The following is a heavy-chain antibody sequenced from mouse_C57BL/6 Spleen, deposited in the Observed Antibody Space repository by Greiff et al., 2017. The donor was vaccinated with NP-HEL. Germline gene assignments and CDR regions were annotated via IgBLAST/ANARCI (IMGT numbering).Heavy chain of an antibody. D-gene: IGHD1-1*01. V-gene: IGHV14-4*01. Sequence: VPLQQSGAELVRPGASVKLSCTASGLNIKDDYMHWVKQRPEQGLEWIGWTDPENGDTEYASKFQGKAPITADTSSNTAYLQLSSVTSEDTAVDYCTTGAYGSSSWFAYWGQGTLVTVSA. CDR3: TTGAYGSSSWFAY. CDR2: TDPENGDT. CDR1: GLNIKDDY. J-gene: IGHJ3*01.